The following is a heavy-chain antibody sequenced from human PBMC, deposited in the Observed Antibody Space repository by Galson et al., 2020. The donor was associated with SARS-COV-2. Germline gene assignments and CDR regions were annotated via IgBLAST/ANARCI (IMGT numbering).Heavy chain of an antibody. CDR2: INPSGGST. CDR1: GYTFTSYY. D-gene: IGHD2-15*01. V-gene: IGHV1-46*01. J-gene: IGHJ4*02. CDR3: ARDRSDCSGGSCDYFDY. Sequence: ASVKVSCKASGYTFTSYYMHWVRQAPGQGLEWMGIINPSGGSTSYAQKFQGRVTMTRDTSTSTVYMELISLRSEDTAVYYCARDRSDCSGGSCDYFDYWGQGTLVTVSS.